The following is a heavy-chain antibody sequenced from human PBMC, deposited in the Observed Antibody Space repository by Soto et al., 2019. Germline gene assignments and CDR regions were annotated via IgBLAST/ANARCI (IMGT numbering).Heavy chain of an antibody. J-gene: IGHJ4*02. CDR1: GFTFSSYS. D-gene: IGHD2-15*01. CDR3: ARDDPPLGYCSGGSYYLTPL. Sequence: EVQLVESGGGLVQPGGSLRLSCAASGFTFSSYSMIWVRQAPGKGLEWVSYISSSSSTIYYADSVKGRFTISRDNAKNSLYLQMNSLRDEDTAVYYCARDDPPLGYCSGGSYYLTPLGGQGTLVTVSS. CDR2: ISSSSSTI. V-gene: IGHV3-48*02.